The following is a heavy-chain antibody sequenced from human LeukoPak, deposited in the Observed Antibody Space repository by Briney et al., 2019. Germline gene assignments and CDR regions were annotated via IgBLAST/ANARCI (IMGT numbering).Heavy chain of an antibody. CDR3: ARVAGGSGSYTFDY. J-gene: IGHJ4*02. D-gene: IGHD3-10*01. V-gene: IGHV1-8*03. Sequence: ASVKVSCKASGYTFTSYDINWVRQATGQGLEWMGWMNPNSGNTGYAQKFQGRVTITRNTSISTAYMELSSLRSEDTAVYYCARVAGGSGSYTFDYWGQGTLVTVSS. CDR2: MNPNSGNT. CDR1: GYTFTSYD.